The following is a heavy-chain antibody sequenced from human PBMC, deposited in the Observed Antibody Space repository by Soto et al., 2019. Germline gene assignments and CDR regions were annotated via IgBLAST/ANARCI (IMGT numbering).Heavy chain of an antibody. D-gene: IGHD4-17*01. CDR2: INPNSGGT. Sequence: QVQLVQSGAEVKKPGASVKVSCKASGYTFTGYYMHWVRQAPGQGLEWMGWINPNSGGTNYAQKFQGRVNMTRDTSISTAYRELSRLRSDGTAVYCCVIAVMTTDHNWFDPWGQGALVTVSS. V-gene: IGHV1-2*02. J-gene: IGHJ5*02. CDR3: VIAVMTTDHNWFDP. CDR1: GYTFTGYY.